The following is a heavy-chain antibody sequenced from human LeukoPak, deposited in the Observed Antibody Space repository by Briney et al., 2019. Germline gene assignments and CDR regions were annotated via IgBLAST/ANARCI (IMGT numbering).Heavy chain of an antibody. CDR1: GFTFSNFG. Sequence: GGSLRLSCVASGFTFSNFGMHWVRQAPRKGPGWVAVISYDGSNKYYADSVEGRFTISRDQSKNTLSLQMNSLRVEDTALYYCAKDRASGFQDYWGQGTPVTVSS. CDR3: AKDRASGFQDY. J-gene: IGHJ4*02. D-gene: IGHD3-22*01. V-gene: IGHV3-30*18. CDR2: ISYDGSNK.